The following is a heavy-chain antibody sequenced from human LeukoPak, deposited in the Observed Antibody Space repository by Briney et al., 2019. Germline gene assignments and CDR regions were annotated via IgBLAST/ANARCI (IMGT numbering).Heavy chain of an antibody. CDR1: GFTFSSFA. V-gene: IGHV3-23*01. D-gene: IGHD1-1*01. J-gene: IGHJ5*01. CDR3: AKGTTDLES. CDR2: IDAGGGST. Sequence: PGGSLRLSCTASGFTFSSFAMNWVRQAPGKGLAWVSTIDAGGGSTYFADSVKGRFTISRDNPKKTLYLQMNSLRAEDTAVYFCAKGTTDLESWGQGTLVTVSS.